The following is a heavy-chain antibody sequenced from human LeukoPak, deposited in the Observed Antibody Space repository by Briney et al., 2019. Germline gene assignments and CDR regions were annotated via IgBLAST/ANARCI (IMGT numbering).Heavy chain of an antibody. CDR3: ARRGGGNYPYYFDY. D-gene: IGHD3-16*01. V-gene: IGHV4-34*01. CDR1: DESFSGYLSDSY. J-gene: IGHJ4*02. Sequence: SETLSLTCAIYDESFSGYLSDSYWSWVRRPPGKGPEWIGEIDRHGNTNYSPSLKSRVTISIQTSKSQFSLNLNSVTDADTAVYYCARRGGGNYPYYFDYWGRGTPVTVSS. CDR2: IDRHGNT.